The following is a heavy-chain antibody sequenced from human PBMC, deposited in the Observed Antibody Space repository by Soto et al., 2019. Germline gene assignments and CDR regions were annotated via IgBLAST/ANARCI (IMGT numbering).Heavy chain of an antibody. CDR3: ARGTISLVATESWFDP. Sequence: EVQLVESGGGLVKPGGSPRLSCAASGFTFSSYSMNWVRQAPGKGLEWVSSISSSSSYIYYADSVKGRFTISRDNAKNSLYLQMNSLRAEDTAVYYCARGTISLVATESWFDPWGQGTLVTVSS. CDR1: GFTFSSYS. D-gene: IGHD5-12*01. J-gene: IGHJ5*02. V-gene: IGHV3-21*01. CDR2: ISSSSSYI.